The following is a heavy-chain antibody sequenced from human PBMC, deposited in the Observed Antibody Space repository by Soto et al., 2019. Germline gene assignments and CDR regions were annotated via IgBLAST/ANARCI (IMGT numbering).Heavy chain of an antibody. J-gene: IGHJ4*02. CDR3: ASSARVVTREFDY. CDR2: ISSSGSTI. D-gene: IGHD7-27*01. Sequence: PGGSLRLSXAASGFTFSDYYMSWIRQAPGKGLEWVSYISSSGSTIYYADSVKGRFTISRDNAKNSLYLQMNSLRAEDTAVYYCASSARVVTREFDYWGQGTLVTVSS. V-gene: IGHV3-11*01. CDR1: GFTFSDYY.